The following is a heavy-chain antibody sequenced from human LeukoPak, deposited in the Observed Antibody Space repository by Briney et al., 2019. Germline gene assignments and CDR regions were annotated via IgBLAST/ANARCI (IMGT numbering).Heavy chain of an antibody. CDR3: ARSAGWWSLDY. CDR1: GDSISSRNW. Sequence: SETLSLTCAVSGDSISSRNWWNWVRQPPGKGLDWIGEISHGGSTKYNPSLKNRVTISKDNSKNEFSLKLNSVTAADTAVYYCARSAGWWSLDYWGQGALVTVSS. CDR2: ISHGGST. J-gene: IGHJ4*02. D-gene: IGHD2-8*02. V-gene: IGHV4-4*02.